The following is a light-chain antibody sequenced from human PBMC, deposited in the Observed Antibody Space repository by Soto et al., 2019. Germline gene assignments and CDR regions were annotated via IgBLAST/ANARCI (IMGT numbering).Light chain of an antibody. CDR3: GTWDCRLSGVL. J-gene: IGLJ2*01. V-gene: IGLV1-51*01. Sequence: QSVLTQPPSVSAAPGQTVTVSCSGNKSNVGRNYVSWYQQFPGTAPRLLIYDTNKRPSGIPGRFSGSKSGTSATLGITGLQTGDEAIYYCGTWDCRLSGVLFGGGTKVTVL. CDR2: DTN. CDR1: KSNVGRNY.